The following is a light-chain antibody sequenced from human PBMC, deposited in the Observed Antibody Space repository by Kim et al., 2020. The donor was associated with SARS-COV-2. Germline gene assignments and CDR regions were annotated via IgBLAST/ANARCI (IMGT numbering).Light chain of an antibody. V-gene: IGKV3-20*01. Sequence: SPGETATLACRASQSVSSSYLAWYQQKPGQAPRLLIYVASSRATGIPDRCSGSGSGTDFTLTISRLEPEDFAVYYCQQYGSSPMYTFGQGTKLEI. CDR1: QSVSSSY. CDR2: VAS. CDR3: QQYGSSPMYT. J-gene: IGKJ2*01.